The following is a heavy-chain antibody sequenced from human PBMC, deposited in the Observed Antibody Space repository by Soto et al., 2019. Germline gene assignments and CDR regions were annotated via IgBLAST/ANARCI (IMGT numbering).Heavy chain of an antibody. CDR2: IYYSGST. V-gene: IGHV4-59*01. J-gene: IGHJ5*02. Sequence: SETLSLTCTVSGGSISSYYWSWIRQPPGKGLEWIGYIYYSGSTNYNPSLKSRVTISVDTSKNQFSLKLSSVTAADTAVYYCAREGAPYDFWSGYSHHNWFAPWGQGTLVTVSS. D-gene: IGHD3-3*01. CDR3: AREGAPYDFWSGYSHHNWFAP. CDR1: GGSISSYY.